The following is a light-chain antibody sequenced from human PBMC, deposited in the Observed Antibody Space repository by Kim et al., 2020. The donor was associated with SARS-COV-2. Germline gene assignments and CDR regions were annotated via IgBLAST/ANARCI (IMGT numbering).Light chain of an antibody. CDR2: AAS. Sequence: SASEGDRVTITCRTSQDISGYLAWFQQHPGKAPKLLIYAASTLQGGVPSRFSGSGSGTEFALTIGSLQPEDFATYYCQQLNSYPPAFGQGTKLEI. CDR1: QDISGY. CDR3: QQLNSYPPA. J-gene: IGKJ2*01. V-gene: IGKV1-9*01.